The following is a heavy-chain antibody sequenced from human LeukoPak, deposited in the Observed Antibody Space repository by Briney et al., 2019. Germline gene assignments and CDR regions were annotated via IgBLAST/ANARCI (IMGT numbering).Heavy chain of an antibody. J-gene: IGHJ3*02. D-gene: IGHD3-10*01. CDR3: ARPFRESDDFDI. Sequence: GESPKISCKGSGYDFTLYWIGWVRQMPGKGLEWMGIIYPGDSDTRYSPSFEGQVTISADQSINTAYLQWSSLQASDTAMYYCARPFRESDDFDIWGQGTMVTVSA. V-gene: IGHV5-51*01. CDR2: IYPGDSDT. CDR1: GYDFTLYW.